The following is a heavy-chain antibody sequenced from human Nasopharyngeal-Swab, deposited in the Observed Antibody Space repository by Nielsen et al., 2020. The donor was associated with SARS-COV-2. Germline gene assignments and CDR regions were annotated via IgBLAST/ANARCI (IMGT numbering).Heavy chain of an antibody. CDR3: ARVGDYGVYYYYGMDV. V-gene: IGHV3-21*01. J-gene: IGHJ6*02. CDR1: GFTFSSYS. D-gene: IGHD4-17*01. CDR2: ISSSSSYI. Sequence: GASLKISCAASGFTFSSYSMNWVRQAPGKGLEWVSSISSSSSYIYYADSVKGRFTISRDNAKNSLYLQMNSLRAEDTVVYYCARVGDYGVYYYYGMDVWGQGTTVTVSS.